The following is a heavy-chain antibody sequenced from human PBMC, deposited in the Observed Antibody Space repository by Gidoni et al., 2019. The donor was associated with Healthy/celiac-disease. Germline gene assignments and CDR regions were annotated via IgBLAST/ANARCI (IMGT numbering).Heavy chain of an antibody. Sequence: QVQLHESGPGLVKPSETLSLTRTVSGCSISSYYWSWIRQPPGKGLEWIGYIYYSGSTTYTPSLKSRVTISVDTSKNQFSLKLSSVTAADTAVYYCARVSGSSPRFDYWGQGTLVTVSP. J-gene: IGHJ4*02. CDR1: GCSISSYY. CDR3: ARVSGSSPRFDY. CDR2: IYYSGST. D-gene: IGHD6-6*01. V-gene: IGHV4-59*01.